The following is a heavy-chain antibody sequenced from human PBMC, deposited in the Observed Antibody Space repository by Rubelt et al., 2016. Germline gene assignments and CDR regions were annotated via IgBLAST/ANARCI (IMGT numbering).Heavy chain of an antibody. CDR1: GFTVSSNY. Sequence: GGGLVQPGGSLRLSCAASGFTVSSNYMSWVRQAPGKGLEWVSLIYSGGATYYADSVKGRFTISSDNAKNSLYLQMNSLRGDDTALYYCAKDKGYCSAGSCDSGYYGMDVWGQGTTVTVSS. D-gene: IGHD2-15*01. V-gene: IGHV3-66*01. CDR3: AKDKGYCSAGSCDSGYYGMDV. CDR2: IYSGGAT. J-gene: IGHJ6*02.